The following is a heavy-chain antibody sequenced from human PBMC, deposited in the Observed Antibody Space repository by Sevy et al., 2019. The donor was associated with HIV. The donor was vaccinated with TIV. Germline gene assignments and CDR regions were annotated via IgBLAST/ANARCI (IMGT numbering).Heavy chain of an antibody. CDR2: IIPSGIT. V-gene: IGHV4-34*01. Sequence: SETLSLTCAVYGGSFSGYYWSWIRQPPGKGLEWIGKIIPSGITNYNPSLKSRVTISIDTSKNQFSLKVKSVTAADTAIYYCARGQWEHPYWGQGTQVTVSS. CDR3: ARGQWEHPY. D-gene: IGHD1-26*01. CDR1: GGSFSGYY. J-gene: IGHJ4*02.